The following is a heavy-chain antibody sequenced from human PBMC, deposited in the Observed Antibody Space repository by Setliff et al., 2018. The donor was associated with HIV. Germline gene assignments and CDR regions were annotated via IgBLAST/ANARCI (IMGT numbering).Heavy chain of an antibody. CDR3: ARHKTLRFLNLLTSGWFDP. V-gene: IGHV4-4*02. Sequence: TSETLSLTCAVSGVSTSNNNYWWSWVRQPPGKGLEWIGEAYHRGNTNYNPSLKSRVTMSVDKSLNQVSLKLSSVTAADTAVYYCARHKTLRFLNLLTSGWFDPWGQGALVTVSS. D-gene: IGHD3-3*01. J-gene: IGHJ5*02. CDR1: GVSTSNNNYW. CDR2: AYHRGNT.